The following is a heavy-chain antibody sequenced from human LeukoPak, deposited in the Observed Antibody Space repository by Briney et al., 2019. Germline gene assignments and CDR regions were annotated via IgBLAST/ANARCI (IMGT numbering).Heavy chain of an antibody. J-gene: IGHJ4*02. CDR1: GFTFSDYW. D-gene: IGHD3-10*01. CDR3: ARARGVRGVIWTLDY. CDR2: ISSSNSYI. Sequence: GGSLRLSCAASGFTFSDYWMTWVRKAPGKGLEWVSSISSSNSYIYYADSVKGRFTISRDNAKNSLYLQMNSLRAEDTAVYYCARARGVRGVIWTLDYWGQGTLVTVSS. V-gene: IGHV3-21*01.